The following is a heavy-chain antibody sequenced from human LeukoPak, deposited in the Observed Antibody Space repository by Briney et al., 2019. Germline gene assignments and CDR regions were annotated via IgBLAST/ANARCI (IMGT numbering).Heavy chain of an antibody. CDR2: ISYDGINT. CDR1: GFTFSNYP. V-gene: IGHV3-30-3*01. D-gene: IGHD3-3*01. Sequence: GRSLRLSCATSGFTFSNYPMHWVRQAPGKGLEWVAVISYDGINTYYADSAKGRFTISRDNSKNTLFLQVNSLRPEDTAVYYCARDGSPLRFLEWLPHYWGQGTLVTVSS. CDR3: ARDGSPLRFLEWLPHY. J-gene: IGHJ4*02.